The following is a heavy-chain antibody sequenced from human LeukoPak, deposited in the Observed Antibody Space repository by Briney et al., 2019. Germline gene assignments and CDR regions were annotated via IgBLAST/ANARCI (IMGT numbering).Heavy chain of an antibody. J-gene: IGHJ5*02. CDR2: INSDGSST. Sequence: GGSLRLSCAASGFTFSSYWMHWVRQAPGKGQVWVSRINSDGSSTAYADSVKGRFSISRDNAKNTLYLQMNSLRAEDTAVYYCARGYGDWFDPWGQGTLVTVSS. CDR3: ARGYGDWFDP. V-gene: IGHV3-74*01. CDR1: GFTFSSYW. D-gene: IGHD3-10*01.